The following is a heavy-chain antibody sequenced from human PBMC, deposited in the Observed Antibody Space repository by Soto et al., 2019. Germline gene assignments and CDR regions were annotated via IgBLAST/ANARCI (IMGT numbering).Heavy chain of an antibody. D-gene: IGHD3-22*01. V-gene: IGHV1-18*01. J-gene: IGHJ4*01. CDR3: LEKGGCGYCYRGWK. Sequence: QVQLVQSGAEVKKPGASVKVSCKASGYTFTSYGISWVRQAPGQGLEWMGWISAYNGNTNHAQKLQGRVPLHTDTSAKDIYNGVREPGSGGTAVFYCLEKGGCGYCYRGWKWGQGNLV. CDR2: ISAYNGNT. CDR1: GYTFTSYG.